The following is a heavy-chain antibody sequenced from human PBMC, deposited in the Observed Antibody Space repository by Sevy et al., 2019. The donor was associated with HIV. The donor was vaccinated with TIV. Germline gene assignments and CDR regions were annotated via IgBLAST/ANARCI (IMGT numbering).Heavy chain of an antibody. Sequence: GGSLRLSCAASGFTFSSYGMHWVRQAPGKGLEWVAVISYDGSQQYYVDSVKGRLTISRDNNKNMVYLQMISLRAEDTAVYYCAKSRYSRDGDFDYWGQGTLVTVSS. CDR3: AKSRYSRDGDFDY. CDR1: GFTFSSYG. V-gene: IGHV3-30*18. CDR2: ISYDGSQQ. D-gene: IGHD2-15*01. J-gene: IGHJ4*02.